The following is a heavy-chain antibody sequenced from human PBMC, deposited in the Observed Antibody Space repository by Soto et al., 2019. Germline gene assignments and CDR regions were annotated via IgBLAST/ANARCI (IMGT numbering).Heavy chain of an antibody. D-gene: IGHD1-26*01. CDR2: ISYDGSNK. Sequence: GGSLRLSCAASGFTFSSYGMHWVRQAPGKGLEWVAVISYDGSNKYYADSVKGRFTISRDNSKNTLYLQMNSLRAEDTVVYYCTRGGIVEASTFAFDIWGQGTMVTVSS. V-gene: IGHV3-30*03. J-gene: IGHJ3*02. CDR1: GFTFSSYG. CDR3: TRGGIVEASTFAFDI.